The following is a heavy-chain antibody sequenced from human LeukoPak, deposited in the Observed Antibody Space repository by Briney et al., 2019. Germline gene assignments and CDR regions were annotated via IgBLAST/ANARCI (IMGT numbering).Heavy chain of an antibody. CDR3: TRRRYSPFDY. CDR2: IKSKIDGGTT. D-gene: IGHD5-18*01. CDR1: GFTFNNAW. V-gene: IGHV3-15*01. J-gene: IGHJ4*02. Sequence: GGSLRLSCAASGFTFNNAWMSWVRQAPGKGLEWVGRIKSKIDGGTTDYAAPVKGRFTISRGDSKNTLYLQMNSLKTEDTAVYYCTRRRYSPFDYWGQGTLVTVSS.